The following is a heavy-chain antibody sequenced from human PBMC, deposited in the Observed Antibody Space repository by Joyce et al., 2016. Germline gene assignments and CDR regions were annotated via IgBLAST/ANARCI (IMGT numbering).Heavy chain of an antibody. CDR1: YRLSNKNV. V-gene: IGHV3-23*04. CDR3: ARAKTVVVAYTLRDGFDV. CDR2: MGASGGGR. Sequence: QLEESGGTLVHPGRSLSLSCKVSYRLSNKNVMAWVRQAPGKCLGWVSAMGASGGGRYYADSVKGRFTVSRDNSKNMMYLEMTSLQIEDTAVYYCARAKTVVVAYTLRDGFDVWGQGTQVAVSS. D-gene: IGHD2-15*01. J-gene: IGHJ3*01.